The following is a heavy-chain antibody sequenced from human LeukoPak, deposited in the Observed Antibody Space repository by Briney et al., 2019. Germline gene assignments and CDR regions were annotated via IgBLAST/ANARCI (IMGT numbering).Heavy chain of an antibody. CDR1: GGSISSYY. J-gene: IGHJ6*03. CDR2: IYYSGST. V-gene: IGHV4-59*01. D-gene: IGHD2-2*01. Sequence: SETLSLTCTVSGGSISSYYWSWIRQPPGKGLEWIGHIYYSGSTNYNPSLKSRVTISVDTSKNQFSLKLSSVTAADTAVYYCARVLDCSSTSCHYSYYYYYYMDVWGKGTTVTVSS. CDR3: ARVLDCSSTSCHYSYYYYYYMDV.